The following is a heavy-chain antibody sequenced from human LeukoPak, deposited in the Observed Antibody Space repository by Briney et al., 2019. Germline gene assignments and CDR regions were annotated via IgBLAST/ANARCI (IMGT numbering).Heavy chain of an antibody. Sequence: ASVTVSFMASGYTFTNYYMHWVGQAPGQGGAGVGIINPSGGSTSYAQKFQGRVTMTRDTSTSTVYMELSSLRSEDTAVYYCASRHYYDSSGLFDYWGQGTLVTVSS. D-gene: IGHD3-22*01. CDR1: GYTFTNYY. J-gene: IGHJ4*02. CDR2: INPSGGST. CDR3: ASRHYYDSSGLFDY. V-gene: IGHV1-46*01.